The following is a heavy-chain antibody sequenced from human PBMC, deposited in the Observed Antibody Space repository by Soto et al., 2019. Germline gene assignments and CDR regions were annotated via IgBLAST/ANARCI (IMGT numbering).Heavy chain of an antibody. CDR1: GFTFSSYS. J-gene: IGHJ1*01. CDR2: ISSSSSYI. D-gene: IGHD2-21*02. CDR3: ARDRGVTPTEYFQH. V-gene: IGHV3-21*01. Sequence: GGSLRLSCAASGFTFSSYSMNWVRQAPGKGLEWVSSISSSSSYIYYADSVKGRFTVSRDNAKNSLYLQMNSLRAEDTAVYYCARDRGVTPTEYFQHWGQGTLVTVSS.